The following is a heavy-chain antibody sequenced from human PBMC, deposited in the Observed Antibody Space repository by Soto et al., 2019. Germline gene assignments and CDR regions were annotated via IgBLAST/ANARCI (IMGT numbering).Heavy chain of an antibody. V-gene: IGHV3-23*01. Sequence: LRLSCAASGFTFSSYAMSWVRQAPGKGLEWVSAISGSGGSTYYADSVKGRFTISRDNSKNTLYLQMNSLRAEDTAVYYCAKDGGYCGGDCYSPPEYYFDYWGQGTLVTVSS. CDR1: GFTFSSYA. CDR2: ISGSGGST. J-gene: IGHJ4*02. D-gene: IGHD2-21*02. CDR3: AKDGGYCGGDCYSPPEYYFDY.